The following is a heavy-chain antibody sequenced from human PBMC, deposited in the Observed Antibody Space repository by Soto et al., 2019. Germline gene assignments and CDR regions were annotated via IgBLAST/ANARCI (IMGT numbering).Heavy chain of an antibody. Sequence: SGTLSLTCSIDNGSFSGYYWSWIRQPAGRWLEWIGEISQSGNTNYSPSPKSRVSISIDTSKKQFSLDLASVSAADTDLYYCARDPKVSGSSQTRPDFWGQGTLVS. V-gene: IGHV4-34*01. CDR1: NGSFSGYY. CDR2: ISQSGNT. J-gene: IGHJ4*02. CDR3: ARDPKVSGSSQTRPDF. D-gene: IGHD6-6*01.